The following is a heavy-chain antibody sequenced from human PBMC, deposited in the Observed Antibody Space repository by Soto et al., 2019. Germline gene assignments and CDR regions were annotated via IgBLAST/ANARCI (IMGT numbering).Heavy chain of an antibody. CDR2: ISSSSSYI. CDR1: GFTFSSYS. V-gene: IGHV3-21*01. J-gene: IGHJ5*02. Sequence: GGSLRLSCAASGFTFSSYSMNWVRQAPGKGLEWVSSISSSSSYIYYADSVKGRFTISRDNAKNSLYLQMNSLRAEDTAVYYCARDLDDFWSGYPNWFDPWGQGTLVTVSS. D-gene: IGHD3-3*01. CDR3: ARDLDDFWSGYPNWFDP.